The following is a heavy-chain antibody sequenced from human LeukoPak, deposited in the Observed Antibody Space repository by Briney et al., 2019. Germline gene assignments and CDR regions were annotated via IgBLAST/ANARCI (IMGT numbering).Heavy chain of an antibody. D-gene: IGHD1-7*01. CDR1: GYTFTGYY. CDR3: ARSPGDWNYVPYNWFDP. Sequence: ASVKVSCKASGYTFTGYYMHWVRQAPGQGLEWMGWINPNSGGTNYAQKFQGRVTITADKSTSTAYMELSSLRSEDTAVYYCARSPGDWNYVPYNWFDPWGQGTLVTVSS. CDR2: INPNSGGT. V-gene: IGHV1-2*02. J-gene: IGHJ5*02.